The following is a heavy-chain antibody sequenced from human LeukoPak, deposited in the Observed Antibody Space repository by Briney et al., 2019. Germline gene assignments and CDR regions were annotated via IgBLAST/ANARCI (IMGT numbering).Heavy chain of an antibody. CDR1: GGSISSYY. J-gene: IGHJ5*02. CDR2: IYYSGST. Sequence: PSETLSLTCTVSGGSISSYYWSWIWQPPGKGLEWIGYIYYSGSTNYNPSLKSRVTISVDTSENQFSLKLSSVTAADTAVYYCARHMSVRGVPSWFDPWGQGTLVTVSS. D-gene: IGHD3-10*01. CDR3: ARHMSVRGVPSWFDP. V-gene: IGHV4-59*08.